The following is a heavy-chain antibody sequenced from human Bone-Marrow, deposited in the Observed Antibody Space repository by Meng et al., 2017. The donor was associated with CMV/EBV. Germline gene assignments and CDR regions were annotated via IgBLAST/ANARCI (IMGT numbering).Heavy chain of an antibody. CDR2: IIPILGIA. Sequence: SVKVSCKASGGTFSSYAISWVRQAPGQGLEWMGGIIPILGIANYAQKFQGRVTITADKSTSTAYMELSSLRSDDTAVYYCARDWRRSNAGYSDYWGQGTLVTVSS. CDR1: GGTFSSYA. D-gene: IGHD3-9*01. J-gene: IGHJ4*02. V-gene: IGHV1-69*10. CDR3: ARDWRRSNAGYSDY.